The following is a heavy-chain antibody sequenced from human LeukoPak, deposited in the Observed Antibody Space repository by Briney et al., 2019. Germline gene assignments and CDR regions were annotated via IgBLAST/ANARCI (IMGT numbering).Heavy chain of an antibody. V-gene: IGHV1-18*01. D-gene: IGHD3-3*01. CDR2: ISAYNGNT. CDR1: GYTFTSYG. CDR3: ARNHKGYYDFWSGYYNWYYYYYMDV. J-gene: IGHJ6*03. Sequence: GESLKISCKASGYTFTSYGISWVRQAPGQGLEWMGWISAYNGNTNYAQKLQGRVTMTTDTSTSTAYMELRSLRSDDTAVYYCARNHKGYYDFWSGYYNWYYYYYMDVWGKGTTVTVSS.